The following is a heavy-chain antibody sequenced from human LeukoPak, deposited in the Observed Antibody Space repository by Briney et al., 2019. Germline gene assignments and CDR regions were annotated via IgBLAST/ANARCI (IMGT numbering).Heavy chain of an antibody. V-gene: IGHV3-74*01. CDR1: GLTFSNYW. CDR2: INNDGSST. D-gene: IGHD2-15*01. J-gene: IGHJ4*02. CDR3: ACYGIAPPY. Sequence: GGSLRLSCVASGLTFSNYWMHWVRQAPGKGLVWVSHINNDGSSTSYADSVKGRFTISRDNAKNTLYLQMNSLRTEDTAVYYCACYGIAPPYWGQGTLVTVSS.